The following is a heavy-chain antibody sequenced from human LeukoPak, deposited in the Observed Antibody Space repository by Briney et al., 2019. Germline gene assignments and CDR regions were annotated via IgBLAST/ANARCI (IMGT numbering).Heavy chain of an antibody. CDR1: GGTFSSYT. CDR3: ARSQYSYGTDYYYGMDV. D-gene: IGHD5-18*01. V-gene: IGHV1-69*02. CDR2: IIPILGIA. J-gene: IGHJ6*02. Sequence: SVKASCKASGGTFSSYTISWVRQAPGQGLEWMGRIIPILGIANYAQKFQGRVTITADKSTSTAYMELSSLRSEDTAVYYCARSQYSYGTDYYYGMDVWGQGTTVTVSS.